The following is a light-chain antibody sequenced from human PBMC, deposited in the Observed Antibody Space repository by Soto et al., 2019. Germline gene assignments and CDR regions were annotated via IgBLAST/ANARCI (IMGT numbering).Light chain of an antibody. CDR1: SSDVGGYNY. Sequence: QSALTQPASVSGSPGQSIIISCTGTSSDVGGYNYVSWYQQHPGKAPKLMIYEVSNRPSGVSNRFSGSKSGNTASLTISGHQAEDEADYYCSSYTCSSVVFGGGTKLTVL. CDR3: SSYTCSSVV. V-gene: IGLV2-14*01. CDR2: EVS. J-gene: IGLJ2*01.